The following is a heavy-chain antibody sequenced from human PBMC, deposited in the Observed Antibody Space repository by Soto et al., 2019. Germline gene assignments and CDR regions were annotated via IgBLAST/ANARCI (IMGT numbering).Heavy chain of an antibody. Sequence: QVQLVQSGAEVKKPGSSVKVSCRASGGTFSSYTISWVRQAPGQGLEWMGRIIPILGIPHYAQKFQGRVTITADISTSTAYMEMSSLRSEDTAVYYCARGDDILTGSDYWGQGTLVTVSS. J-gene: IGHJ4*02. CDR1: GGTFSSYT. V-gene: IGHV1-69*02. CDR3: ARGDDILTGSDY. CDR2: IIPILGIP. D-gene: IGHD3-9*01.